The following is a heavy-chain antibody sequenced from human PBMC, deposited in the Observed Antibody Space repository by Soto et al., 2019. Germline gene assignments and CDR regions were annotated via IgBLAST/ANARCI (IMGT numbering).Heavy chain of an antibody. CDR2: IYYSGST. J-gene: IGHJ6*02. CDR1: GGSISSSSYY. D-gene: IGHD2-2*01. V-gene: IGHV4-39*01. CDR3: ARPMRQLLWGMDV. Sequence: QLQLQESGPGLVKPSETLSLTCTVSGGSISSSSYYWGWIRQPPGKGLEWIGSIYYSGSTYYNPSLKSRVTISVDTSKNQFSLKLSSVTAADTAVYYCARPMRQLLWGMDVWGQGTTVTVSS.